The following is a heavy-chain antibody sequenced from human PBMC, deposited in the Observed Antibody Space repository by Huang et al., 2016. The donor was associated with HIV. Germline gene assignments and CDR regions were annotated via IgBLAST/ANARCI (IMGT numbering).Heavy chain of an antibody. Sequence: QLQLQESGPGLVKPSETLSLTCTVSGGSIRSDNYYWGWIRQPPGKGLAWIGSIYYSGGTDSHPARKRRVTITVDTAKNHFSLRMRSVTAADTAVYYCARLPGSITMIRGVITDPYWGQGTLVTVSS. J-gene: IGHJ4*02. V-gene: IGHV4-39*02. CDR3: ARLPGSITMIRGVITDPY. CDR1: GGSIRSDNYY. CDR2: IYYSGGT. D-gene: IGHD3-10*01.